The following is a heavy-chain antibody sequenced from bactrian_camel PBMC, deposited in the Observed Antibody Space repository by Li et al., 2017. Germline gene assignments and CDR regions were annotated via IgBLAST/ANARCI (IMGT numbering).Heavy chain of an antibody. CDR3: AKILHTIVLVGPFGY. D-gene: IGHD2*01. CDR1: EFTFTSYD. J-gene: IGHJ6*01. CDR2: INSGGGST. V-gene: IGHV3S40*01. Sequence: DVQLVESGGGSVQPGGSVRLSCRASEFTFTSYDMSWVRQAPGKGLEWVSTINSGGGSTYYADSVKGRFTISRDNAKNTLYLQLNSLKTEDTAMYYCAKILHTIVLVGPFGYWGQGTQVTVS.